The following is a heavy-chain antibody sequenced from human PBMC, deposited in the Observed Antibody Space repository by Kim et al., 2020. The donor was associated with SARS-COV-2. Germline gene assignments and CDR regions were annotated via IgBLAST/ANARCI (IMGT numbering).Heavy chain of an antibody. J-gene: IGHJ4*02. Sequence: KFQGRVTMTRDASISTAYMELSRLRSDDTAVYYCARARLRVPAATNYFDYWGQGTLVTVSS. V-gene: IGHV1-2*02. CDR3: ARARLRVPAATNYFDY. D-gene: IGHD2-2*01.